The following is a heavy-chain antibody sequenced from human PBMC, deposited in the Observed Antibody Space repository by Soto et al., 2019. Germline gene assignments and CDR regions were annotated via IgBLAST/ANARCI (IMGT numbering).Heavy chain of an antibody. CDR3: ARVQCTGGSCFSYFYYFYGMDV. CDR1: GFTFTSYA. Sequence: WGSLRLSCAASGFTFTSYAMIWVRQAPGKGLEWVSAISGSGGSTYYADSVKGRFTISRDNSKNTVYLQMNSLRAEDTAVYYCARVQCTGGSCFSYFYYFYGMDVWGQGTTVTVSS. J-gene: IGHJ6*01. D-gene: IGHD2-15*01. CDR2: ISGSGGST. V-gene: IGHV3-23*01.